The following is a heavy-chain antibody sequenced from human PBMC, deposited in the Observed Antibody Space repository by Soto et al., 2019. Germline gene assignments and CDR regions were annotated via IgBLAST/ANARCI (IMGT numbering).Heavy chain of an antibody. CDR3: ARDRGGKSLRGDYDY. V-gene: IGHV4-59*01. D-gene: IGHD4-17*01. CDR1: GGSISSYY. J-gene: IGHJ4*02. CDR2: IYYSGST. Sequence: PSGTLPLTCTVSGGSISSYYWSWIRQPPGKGLEWIGYIYYSGSTNYNPSLKSRVTISVDTSKNQFSLKLSSVTAADTAVYYCARDRGGKSLRGDYDYWGQGPLVTVSS.